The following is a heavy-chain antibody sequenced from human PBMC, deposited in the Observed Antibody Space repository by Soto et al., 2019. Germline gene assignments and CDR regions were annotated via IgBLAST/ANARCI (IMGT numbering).Heavy chain of an antibody. CDR3: AKEYTSTSKGSFDY. J-gene: IGHJ4*02. D-gene: IGHD1-26*01. Sequence: GGSLRLSCTASRFTFSRYALSWVRQAPGKGLEWVSGITGSGAITYYADSVRGRFTISRDDSRNTVYLQMNSVRADDTGVYYCAKEYTSTSKGSFDYWGQGALVTVSS. CDR2: ITGSGAIT. CDR1: RFTFSRYA. V-gene: IGHV3-23*01.